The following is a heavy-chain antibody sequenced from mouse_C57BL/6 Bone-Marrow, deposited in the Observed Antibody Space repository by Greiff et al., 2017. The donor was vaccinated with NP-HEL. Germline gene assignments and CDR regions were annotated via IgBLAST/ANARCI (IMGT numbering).Heavy chain of an antibody. CDR2: INPGSGGT. J-gene: IGHJ3*01. V-gene: IGHV1-54*01. Sequence: QVQLQQSGAELVRPGTSVKVSCKASGYAFTNYLIEWVKQRPGQGLEWIGVINPGSGGTNYNEKFKGKATLTADKSSSTAYMQLSSLTSEDSAVYFCATGGTLLWLRRPFAYWGQGTLVTVSA. CDR1: GYAFTNYL. CDR3: ATGGTLLWLRRPFAY. D-gene: IGHD2-9*01.